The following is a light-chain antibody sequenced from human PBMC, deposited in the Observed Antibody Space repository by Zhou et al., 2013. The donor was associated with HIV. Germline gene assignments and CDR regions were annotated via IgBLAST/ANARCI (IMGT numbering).Light chain of an antibody. J-gene: IGKJ3*01. CDR3: MQALQTPFT. V-gene: IGKV2-28*01. CDR2: WGF. CDR1: QSLLHSNGNTY. Sequence: DIVMTQSPLSLPVTPGEPASISCRSSQSLLHSNGNTYLDWYLQKPGQSPQLLIYWGFIRASGVPDRFSGSGSGTDFTLKISRVEAEDVGVYYCMQALQTPFTFGPGTKVDIK.